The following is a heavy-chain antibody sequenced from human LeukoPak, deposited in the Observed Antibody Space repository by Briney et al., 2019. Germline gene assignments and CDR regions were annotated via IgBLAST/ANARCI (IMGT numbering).Heavy chain of an antibody. CDR2: IWYDGSNK. J-gene: IGHJ4*02. CDR3: ARERAPYYFDY. V-gene: IGHV3-33*01. Sequence: GGSLRLSCAASGFTFSSYGVHWVRQAPGKGLEWVAVIWYDGSNKYYADSVKGRFTISRDNSKNTLYLQMNSLRAEDTAVYYCARERAPYYFDYWGQGTLVTVSS. CDR1: GFTFSSYG.